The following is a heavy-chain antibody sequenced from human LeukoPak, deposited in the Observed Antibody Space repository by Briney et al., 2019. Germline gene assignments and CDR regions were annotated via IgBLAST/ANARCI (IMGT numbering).Heavy chain of an antibody. CDR3: ARETRIAAAGLDY. D-gene: IGHD6-13*01. CDR2: IYYSGST. J-gene: IGHJ4*02. Sequence: PSETLSLTCTVPGGSISSSSYYWGWIRQPPGKGLEWIGSIYYSGSTYYNPSLKSRVTISVDTSKNQFSPKLSSVTAADTAVYYCARETRIAAAGLDYWGQGTLVTVSS. CDR1: GGSISSSSYY. V-gene: IGHV4-39*07.